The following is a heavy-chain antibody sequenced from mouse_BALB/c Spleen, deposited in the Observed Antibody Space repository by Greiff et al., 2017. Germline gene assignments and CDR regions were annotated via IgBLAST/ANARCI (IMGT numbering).Heavy chain of an antibody. V-gene: IGHV1S81*02. CDR3: TRSSAMDY. Sequence: QVQLQQSGAELVKPGASVKLSCKASGYNFTSYYMYWVKQRPGQGLEWIGEINPSNGGTNFNEKFKSKATRTVDKSSSTAYMKLSSLTSEDSAVYYCTRSSAMDYWGQGTSVTVSS. CDR2: INPSNGGT. CDR1: GYNFTSYY. J-gene: IGHJ4*01.